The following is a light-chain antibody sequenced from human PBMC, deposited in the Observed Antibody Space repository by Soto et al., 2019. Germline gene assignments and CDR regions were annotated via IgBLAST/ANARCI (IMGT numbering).Light chain of an antibody. CDR3: QQYGSLLWT. J-gene: IGKJ1*01. Sequence: EIVLTQSTGTLSLSPGERATLSCRASQSVNSRYLAWYQQKLGQAPRLLIYGVSSRATGIPDRFSGSGSGTDFSITISRLEPEDVSVYCCQQYGSLLWTFRQGTKVEIK. CDR2: GVS. V-gene: IGKV3-20*01. CDR1: QSVNSRY.